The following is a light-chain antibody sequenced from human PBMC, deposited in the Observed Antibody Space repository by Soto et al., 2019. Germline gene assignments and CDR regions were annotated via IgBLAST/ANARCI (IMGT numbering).Light chain of an antibody. J-gene: IGKJ4*01. V-gene: IGKV3-15*01. CDR3: QQYYDYPPLI. CDR1: RNINRK. Sequence: EIVMTQSPVTLSVSPGEGATLSCRASRNINRKLAWYQQKPGQAPRLLISGASTRATGIPARFSGSGSGTEFTLTISSLQSEDFAVYYCQQYYDYPPLIFGGGTKVEIK. CDR2: GAS.